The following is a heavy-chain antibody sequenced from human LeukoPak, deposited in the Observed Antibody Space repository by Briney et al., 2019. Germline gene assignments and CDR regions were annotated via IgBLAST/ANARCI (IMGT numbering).Heavy chain of an antibody. J-gene: IGHJ4*02. V-gene: IGHV4-34*01. CDR1: GGSFSGYY. CDR2: INHSGRT. Sequence: SETLSLTCAVYGGSFSGYYWSWIRQPPGKGLEWIGEINHSGRTNYNPSLKSRVTISVDTSKNQFSLKLSSVTAADTAVYYCASPYSSSSGFDYWGQGTLVTVSS. D-gene: IGHD6-6*01. CDR3: ASPYSSSSGFDY.